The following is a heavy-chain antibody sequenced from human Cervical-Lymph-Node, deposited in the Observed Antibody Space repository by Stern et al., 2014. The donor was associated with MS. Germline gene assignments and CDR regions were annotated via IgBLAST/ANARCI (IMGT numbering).Heavy chain of an antibody. Sequence: EVQLVESGGGLVQPGGSLRLSCVASGFTFSNYWMSWVHQAPGKGLEWVANINHDGSDEFYVDSVKGRFTISRDNAKNSLYLQMNSLRVEDTAVYYCARLSLGYWGQGILVTVSS. CDR2: INHDGSDE. J-gene: IGHJ4*02. CDR3: ARLSLGY. CDR1: GFTFSNYW. V-gene: IGHV3-7*01.